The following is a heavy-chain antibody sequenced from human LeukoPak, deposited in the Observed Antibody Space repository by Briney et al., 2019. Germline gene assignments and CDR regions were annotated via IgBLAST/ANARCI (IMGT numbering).Heavy chain of an antibody. V-gene: IGHV3-53*01. CDR2: LYSGGSA. J-gene: IGHJ6*03. CDR3: ARAGGGYRYGYYYHFYMDV. Sequence: GGSLRLSCVASGFNVSSNYLSWVRQPPAKGLAWVSLLYSGGSAFHADSVKGRFTISRDNSKNTLYLQLNSLRDEDTAVYYCARAGGGYRYGYYYHFYMDVWGKGTTVTVSS. CDR1: GFNVSSNY. D-gene: IGHD5-18*01.